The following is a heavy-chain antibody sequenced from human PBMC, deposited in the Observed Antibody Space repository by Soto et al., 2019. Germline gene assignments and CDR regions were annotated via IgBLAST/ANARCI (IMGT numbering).Heavy chain of an antibody. D-gene: IGHD3-10*01. Sequence: SETLSLTCTVSGGSISSYYWRWIRQPPGKGLEWIGYIYYSGSTNYNPSLKSRVTISVDTSKNQFSLKLSSVTAADTAVYYCARGQGSHNYYFSYGMDVWGQATTVTVSS. CDR3: ARGQGSHNYYFSYGMDV. CDR2: IYYSGST. V-gene: IGHV4-59*01. CDR1: GGSISSYY. J-gene: IGHJ6*02.